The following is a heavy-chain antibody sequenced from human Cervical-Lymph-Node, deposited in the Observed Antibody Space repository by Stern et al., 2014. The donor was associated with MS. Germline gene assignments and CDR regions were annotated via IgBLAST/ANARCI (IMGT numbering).Heavy chain of an antibody. CDR1: GYNFTDYG. V-gene: IGHV1-3*04. D-gene: IGHD4-23*01. J-gene: IGHJ6*02. Sequence: VQLVESGAEVKKPGASVKVSCKTAGYNFTDYGIIWVRQAPGQRLEWMGWINTGNENRRYSQKIQGRVTITRDTSASTAYMELSSLRSEDTAVYYCARTGTVVTSGYYYGMDVWGQGTTVTVSS. CDR3: ARTGTVVTSGYYYGMDV. CDR2: INTGNENR.